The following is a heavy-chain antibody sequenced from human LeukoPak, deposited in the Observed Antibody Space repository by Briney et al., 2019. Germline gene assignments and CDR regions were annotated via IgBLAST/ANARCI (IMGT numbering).Heavy chain of an antibody. CDR2: IYYSGST. CDR1: GGSISSSSCY. Sequence: SETLSLTCAVYGGSISSSSCYWGWIRQPTGKGLKWIGSIYYSGSTYYNPSLKSRVTISVDTSKNQFSLKLSSVTAADTAVYYCARNVYKLEGYSSGWYSPALYYHYYGMDLWGQGITVTVSS. J-gene: IGHJ6*02. CDR3: ARNVYKLEGYSSGWYSPALYYHYYGMDL. V-gene: IGHV4-39*07. D-gene: IGHD6-19*01.